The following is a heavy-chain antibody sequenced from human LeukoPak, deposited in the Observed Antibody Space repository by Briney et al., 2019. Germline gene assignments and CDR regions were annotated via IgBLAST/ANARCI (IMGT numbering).Heavy chain of an antibody. CDR2: TYYRSKWYN. CDR3: ARAVLNWDPFDY. CDR1: GDSVSSNSAA. Sequence: SQTLSPTCAISGDSVSSNSAAWNWIRQAPSRGLEWLGRTYYRSKWYNDYAVCVKSRITINPDTSKNQFSLQLNSVTPEATAVYYCARAVLNWDPFDYWGQGTLVTVSS. D-gene: IGHD7-27*01. J-gene: IGHJ4*02. V-gene: IGHV6-1*01.